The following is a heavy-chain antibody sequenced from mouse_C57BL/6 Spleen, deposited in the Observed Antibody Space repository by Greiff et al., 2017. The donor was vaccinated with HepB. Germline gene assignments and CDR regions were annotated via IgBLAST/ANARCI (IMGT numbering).Heavy chain of an antibody. Sequence: VKLVESGPELVKPGASVKISCKASGYSFTSYYIHWVKQRPGQGLEWIGWIYPGSGNTKYNEKFKGKATLTADTSSSTAYMQLSSLTSEDSAVYYCARYYYGSSSYAMDYWGQGTSVTVSS. V-gene: IGHV1-66*01. CDR2: IYPGSGNT. D-gene: IGHD1-1*01. CDR3: ARYYYGSSSYAMDY. CDR1: GYSFTSYY. J-gene: IGHJ4*01.